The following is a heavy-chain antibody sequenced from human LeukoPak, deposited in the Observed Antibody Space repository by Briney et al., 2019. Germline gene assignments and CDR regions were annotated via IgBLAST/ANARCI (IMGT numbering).Heavy chain of an antibody. D-gene: IGHD3-3*01. CDR2: IYSGGST. Sequence: GGSLRLSCAASGFTVSTNSMTWVRQAPGKGLEWVSVIYSGGSTYYADSVKGRFTISRDNSKNTLYLQMNSLRADDTAVYYCARDFSWSLDYWGQGTLVTVSS. CDR3: ARDFSWSLDY. CDR1: GFTVSTNS. V-gene: IGHV3-66*01. J-gene: IGHJ4*02.